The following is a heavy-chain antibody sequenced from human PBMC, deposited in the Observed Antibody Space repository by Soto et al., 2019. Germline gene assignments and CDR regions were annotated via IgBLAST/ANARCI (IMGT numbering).Heavy chain of an antibody. V-gene: IGHV3-74*01. CDR3: ARDVSWRGDFA. D-gene: IGHD3-10*01. J-gene: IGHJ4*03. Sequence: GGSLRLSCAASGFTFRNSWMHWVRQAPGKGLVWVSRINNDGTNTDYADSVKGRFTISRDNAKNTVYLQVNNLRADDTAVYYCARDVSWRGDFAWGQGTLGTVSS. CDR2: INNDGTNT. CDR1: GFTFRNSW.